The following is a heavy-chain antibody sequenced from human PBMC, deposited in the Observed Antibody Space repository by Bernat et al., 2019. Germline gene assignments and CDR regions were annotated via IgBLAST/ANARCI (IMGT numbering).Heavy chain of an antibody. CDR3: ARALWVRGVISRLYYYYGMDV. CDR2: IYYSGST. D-gene: IGHD3-10*01. CDR1: GGSISSGDYY. Sequence: QVQLQESGPGLVKPSQTLSLTCTVSGGSISSGDYYWSWIRQPPGKGLEWIGYIYYSGSTYYNPSLKSRVTISVDTSKNQFSLKLSSVTAADTAVYYCARALWVRGVISRLYYYYGMDVWGQGTTVTVSS. J-gene: IGHJ6*02. V-gene: IGHV4-30-4*01.